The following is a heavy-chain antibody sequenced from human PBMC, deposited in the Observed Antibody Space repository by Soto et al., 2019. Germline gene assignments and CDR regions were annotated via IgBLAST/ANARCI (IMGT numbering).Heavy chain of an antibody. V-gene: IGHV3-23*01. CDR1: AFTFTNYA. CDR2: ISGSGGSA. J-gene: IGHJ3*01. D-gene: IGHD6-19*01. Sequence: EVPLLESGGGLVRPGGSLRLSCAASAFTFTNYAMNWVRQAPGKGLEWVSVISGSGGSASYADSVQGRFTISRDNSKNTLYLQMNSLRVEDTARYYCVREDSAWDSRGSFDFWGRGTVVTVS. CDR3: VREDSAWDSRGSFDF.